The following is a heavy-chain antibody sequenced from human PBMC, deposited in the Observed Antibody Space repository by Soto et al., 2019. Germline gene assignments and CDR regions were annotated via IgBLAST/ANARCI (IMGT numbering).Heavy chain of an antibody. D-gene: IGHD2-21*02. CDR2: INPNSGGT. Sequence: GASVKVSCKASGYTFTGYYMHWVRQAPGQGLEWMGWINPNSGGTNYAQKFQGWVTMTRDTSISTAYMELSRLRSDDTAVYYCARRVRPEAYCGGDCYSHWFDPWGQGTLVTVSS. CDR1: GYTFTGYY. CDR3: ARRVRPEAYCGGDCYSHWFDP. J-gene: IGHJ5*02. V-gene: IGHV1-2*04.